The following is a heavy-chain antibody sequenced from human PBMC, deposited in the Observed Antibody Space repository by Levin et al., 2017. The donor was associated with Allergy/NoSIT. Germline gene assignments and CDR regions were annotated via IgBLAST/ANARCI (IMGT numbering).Heavy chain of an antibody. Sequence: PGESLKISCAASGFTFSSYAMHWVRQAPGKGLEWVAVISYDGSNKYYADSVKGRFTISRDNSKNTLYLQMNSLRAEDTAVYYCARDGGCPMVRGPCARWFDPWGQGTLVTVSS. J-gene: IGHJ5*02. CDR2: ISYDGSNK. CDR1: GFTFSSYA. V-gene: IGHV3-30-3*01. CDR3: ARDGGCPMVRGPCARWFDP. D-gene: IGHD3-10*01.